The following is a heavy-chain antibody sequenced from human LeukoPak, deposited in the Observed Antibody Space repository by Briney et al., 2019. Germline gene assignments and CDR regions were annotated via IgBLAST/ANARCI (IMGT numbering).Heavy chain of an antibody. CDR1: GFTFSNHE. Sequence: QPGGSLRLSCVTSGFTFSNHEMNWVRQAPGKGLEWVAYTSRGGSDISYADSAKGRFTISSDIASNTLYLQMNSLRVEDTAVYFCVRARLIRLENFFDYGAQGTLVTFSS. J-gene: IGHJ4*02. CDR3: VRARLIRLENFFDY. CDR2: TSRGGSDI. V-gene: IGHV3-48*03. D-gene: IGHD2-21*01.